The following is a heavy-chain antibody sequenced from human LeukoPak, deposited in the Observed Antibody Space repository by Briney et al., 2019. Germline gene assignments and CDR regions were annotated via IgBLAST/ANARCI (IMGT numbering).Heavy chain of an antibody. CDR2: INHSGST. J-gene: IGHJ4*02. D-gene: IGHD4-17*01. V-gene: IGHV4-34*01. CDR1: GGSFSGYY. Sequence: PSETLSLTCAVYGGSFSGYYWSWIRQPPGKGLEWIGEINHSGSTNYNPSLKSRVTISVDTSKNQFSLKLSSVTAADTAVYYCARTSTVTSRLDYWGQGTLVTVSS. CDR3: ARTSTVTSRLDY.